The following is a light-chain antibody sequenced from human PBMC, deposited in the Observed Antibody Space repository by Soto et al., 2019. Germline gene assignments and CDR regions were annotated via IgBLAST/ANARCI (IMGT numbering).Light chain of an antibody. J-gene: IGKJ1*01. CDR3: QQYDSSVT. CDR2: GAS. Sequence: DIVFTQSPGSVSLSPGERITLSCRASQSVSSAFFAWYQQTPGQPPRLLISGASNRATGIPDRFSGSGSGTDFTLTISRLEPEDFAVYYCQQYDSSVTFGQGNKVEIK. V-gene: IGKV3-20*01. CDR1: QSVSSAF.